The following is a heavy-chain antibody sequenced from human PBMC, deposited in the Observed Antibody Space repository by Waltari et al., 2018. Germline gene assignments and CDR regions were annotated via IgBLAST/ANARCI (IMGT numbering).Heavy chain of an antibody. CDR2: INHSGST. Sequence: QVQLQQWGAGLLKPSETLSLTCAVYGGSFSGYYWSWIRQPPGKGLEWIGVINHSGSTKYHPSLKSRITISVDTSKSQFSLKLSSVTAADTAVYYCARDRGLRRLSTFEIWGQGTMVTVSS. CDR3: ARDRGLRRLSTFEI. CDR1: GGSFSGYY. D-gene: IGHD3-16*02. V-gene: IGHV4-34*01. J-gene: IGHJ3*02.